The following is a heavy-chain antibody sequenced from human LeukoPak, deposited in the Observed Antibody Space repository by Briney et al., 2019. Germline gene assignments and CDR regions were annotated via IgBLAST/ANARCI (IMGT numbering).Heavy chain of an antibody. V-gene: IGHV1-18*01. CDR3: ARRSWSDSSGYSVDYFDY. CDR2: ISAYNGNT. Sequence: ASVKVSCKASGYTFTSYGISWVRQAPGQGLEWMGWISAYNGNTNYARKLQGRVTMTTDTSTSTAYMELRSLRSDDTAVYYCARRSWSDSSGYSVDYFDYWGQGTLVTVSS. J-gene: IGHJ4*02. D-gene: IGHD3-22*01. CDR1: GYTFTSYG.